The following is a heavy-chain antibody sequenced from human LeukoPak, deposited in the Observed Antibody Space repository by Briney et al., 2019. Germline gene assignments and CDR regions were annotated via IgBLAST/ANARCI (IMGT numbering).Heavy chain of an antibody. Sequence: GGSLRLSCAASGFTFRSYDMHWVRQGTGKGLEWVSAIGIAGDTYYPGSVKGRFTISREDAKNSLYLQMNSLRVDDTAVYYCARADTSGWYKSGFDCWGQGTLVTVSS. V-gene: IGHV3-13*01. CDR3: ARADTSGWYKSGFDC. J-gene: IGHJ4*02. D-gene: IGHD6-19*01. CDR1: GFTFRSYD. CDR2: IGIAGDT.